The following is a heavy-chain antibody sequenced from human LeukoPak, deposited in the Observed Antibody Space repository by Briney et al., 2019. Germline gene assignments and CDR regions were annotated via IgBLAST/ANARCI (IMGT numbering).Heavy chain of an antibody. Sequence: AASVKVSCKASGYTFTSYGISWVRQAPGQGLEWMGWISAYNGNTNCAQKLQGRVTMTTDTSTSTAYMELRSLRSDDTAVYYCARDREYCSGGSCYSWFDPWGQGTLVTVSS. J-gene: IGHJ5*02. CDR2: ISAYNGNT. CDR3: ARDREYCSGGSCYSWFDP. CDR1: GYTFTSYG. D-gene: IGHD2-15*01. V-gene: IGHV1-18*01.